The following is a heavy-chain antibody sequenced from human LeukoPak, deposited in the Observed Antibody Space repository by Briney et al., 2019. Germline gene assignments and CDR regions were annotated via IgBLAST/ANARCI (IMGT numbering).Heavy chain of an antibody. V-gene: IGHV1-2*02. CDR3: ARDPNGGSSRHY. Sequence: GASVKVSCKASGYTFTGYYMHWVRQAPGQGLEWMGWINPNSGGTNYAQKFQGRVTMTRDTSISTAYMEMSRLRSDDTAVYYWARDPNGGSSRHYWGQGTLVTVSS. D-gene: IGHD1-26*01. J-gene: IGHJ4*02. CDR1: GYTFTGYY. CDR2: INPNSGGT.